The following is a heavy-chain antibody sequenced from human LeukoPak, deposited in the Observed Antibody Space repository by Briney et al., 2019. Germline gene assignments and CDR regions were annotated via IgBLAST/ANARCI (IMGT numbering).Heavy chain of an antibody. D-gene: IGHD3-22*01. CDR3: ARITKYYYDSSGPKGAFDI. V-gene: IGHV1-24*01. CDR1: GYTLTELS. CDR2: FDPEDGET. J-gene: IGHJ3*02. Sequence: GASVKVSCKVSGYTLTELSMHWVRQAPGKGLEWMGGFDPEDGETIYAQKFQGRVTMTEDTSTDTAYMELSSLRSEGTAVYYCARITKYYYDSSGPKGAFDIWGQGTMVTVSS.